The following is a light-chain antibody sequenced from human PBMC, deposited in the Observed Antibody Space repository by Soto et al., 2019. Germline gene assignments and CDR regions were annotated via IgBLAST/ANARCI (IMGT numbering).Light chain of an antibody. CDR2: AAS. J-gene: IGKJ5*01. CDR1: QAISNY. CDR3: QKYNNGSPIT. Sequence: DIQMTQSPSSLSAYVGDRVTITCRASQAISNYLAWYQQKPGKVPKLLIYAASTLQSGVPSRFSGSGSGTDFTLTISSLQPEDVATYYCQKYNNGSPITFGQGTRLEIK. V-gene: IGKV1-27*01.